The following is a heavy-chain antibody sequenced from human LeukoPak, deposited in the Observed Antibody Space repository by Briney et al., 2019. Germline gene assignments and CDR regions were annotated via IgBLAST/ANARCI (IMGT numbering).Heavy chain of an antibody. J-gene: IGHJ6*03. V-gene: IGHV1-69*05. CDR3: TRAMVRGHYYYYMDV. D-gene: IGHD3-10*01. CDR2: IIPIFGTA. Sequence: ASVKVSCKASGGTFSSYAISWVRQAPGQGLEWMGRIIPIFGTANYAQKFQGRVTITTDESTSTAYMELSSLRSEDTAVYYCTRAMVRGHYYYYMDVWGKGTTVTVSS. CDR1: GGTFSSYA.